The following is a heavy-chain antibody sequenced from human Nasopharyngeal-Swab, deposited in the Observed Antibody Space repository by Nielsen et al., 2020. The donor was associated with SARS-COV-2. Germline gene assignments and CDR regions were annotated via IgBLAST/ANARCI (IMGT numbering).Heavy chain of an antibody. Sequence: VRQAPGKGLEWVAVIWYDGSNKYYADSVKGRFTTSRDNSKNTLYLQMNSLRAEDTAVYYCARDPSYDSSGFRVWGQGTMVTVSS. CDR3: ARDPSYDSSGFRV. J-gene: IGHJ3*01. D-gene: IGHD3-22*01. V-gene: IGHV3-33*01. CDR2: IWYDGSNK.